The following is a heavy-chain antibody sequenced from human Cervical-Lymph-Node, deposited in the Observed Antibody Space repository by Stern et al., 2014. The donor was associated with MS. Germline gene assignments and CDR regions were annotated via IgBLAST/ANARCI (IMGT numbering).Heavy chain of an antibody. V-gene: IGHV2-5*02. Sequence: ESGPTLVKPTQTVTLTCTLSGFSVATAGVGVGWIRQPPGKALEWLALIYWGADKLYSPSLQNRLTIIKETSTNQVVHTMANVDPVDTATYYCAYSRVKYCRGGTCYSSLFDYWGQGTLVTVSS. D-gene: IGHD2-15*01. CDR3: AYSRVKYCRGGTCYSSLFDY. CDR2: IYWGADK. J-gene: IGHJ4*02. CDR1: GFSVATAGVG.